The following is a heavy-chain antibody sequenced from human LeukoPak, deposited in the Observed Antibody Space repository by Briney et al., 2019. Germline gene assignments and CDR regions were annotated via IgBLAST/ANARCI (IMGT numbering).Heavy chain of an antibody. CDR3: ARLSAGFNSSYWFDP. Sequence: SETLSLTCTVSGGSISSYYWTWIRRPPGKGLVWIGYIYSSGRTNYNPSLKSQVTMSVDTSKNQFSLKVISVTAADTAVYYCARLSAGFNSSYWFDPWGQGTLVTVSS. D-gene: IGHD2/OR15-2a*01. J-gene: IGHJ5*02. V-gene: IGHV4-4*09. CDR2: IYSSGRT. CDR1: GGSISSYY.